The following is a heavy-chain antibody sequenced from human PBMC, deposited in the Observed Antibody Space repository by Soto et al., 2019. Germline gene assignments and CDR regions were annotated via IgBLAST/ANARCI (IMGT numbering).Heavy chain of an antibody. CDR1: GFTFSSYS. V-gene: IGHV3-48*02. D-gene: IGHD1-1*01. Sequence: PGGSLRLSCAASGFTFSSYSMNWVRQAPGKGLEWVSYISSSSSTIYYADSVKGRFTISRDNAKNSLYLQMNSLRDEDTAVYYSARDRPVWTTTQYHYYGMDVWGRGTTVTVSS. CDR3: ARDRPVWTTTQYHYYGMDV. J-gene: IGHJ6*02. CDR2: ISSSSSTI.